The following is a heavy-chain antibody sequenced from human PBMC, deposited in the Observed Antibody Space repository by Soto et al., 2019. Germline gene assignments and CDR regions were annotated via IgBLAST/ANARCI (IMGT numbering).Heavy chain of an antibody. D-gene: IGHD6-19*01. CDR3: ARDRYSSGWIERYYYGMDV. Sequence: GGSLRLSCAASGFTFSDYYMSLIRQAPGKGLEWVSYISISGSTIYYADSVKGRFTISRDNAKNSLYLQMNSLRAEDTAVYYCARDRYSSGWIERYYYGMDVWGQGTTVTLSS. V-gene: IGHV3-11*01. CDR1: GFTFSDYY. CDR2: ISISGSTI. J-gene: IGHJ6*02.